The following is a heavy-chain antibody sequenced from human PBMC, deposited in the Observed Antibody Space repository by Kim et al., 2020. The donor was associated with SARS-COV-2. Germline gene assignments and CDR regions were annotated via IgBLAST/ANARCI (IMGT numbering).Heavy chain of an antibody. Sequence: GGSLRLSCEASGFTFSSYWMHWVRQVPGKGLVWVSRINIDGTITNYADSVKGRFTISRDNAKNTLYLQMNSLRAEDTAVYHCTRINVDGDCWGQGTLVTVSS. CDR1: GFTFSSYW. V-gene: IGHV3-74*01. CDR2: INIDGTIT. CDR3: TRINVDGDC. J-gene: IGHJ4*02.